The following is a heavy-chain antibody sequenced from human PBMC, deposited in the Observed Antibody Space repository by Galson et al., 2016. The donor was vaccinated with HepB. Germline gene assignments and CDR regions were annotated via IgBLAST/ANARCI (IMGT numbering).Heavy chain of an antibody. Sequence: SLRLSCAASGFTFSNHAMHWVRQAPGKGLEWVAVISFDGSDERNAESVKGRFTISRDNSGNTLYLQMNSLRAEDTAVYYCVREGVGDAFDIWGQGTMVTVSS. CDR3: VREGVGDAFDI. J-gene: IGHJ3*02. D-gene: IGHD3-16*01. V-gene: IGHV3-30*04. CDR1: GFTFSNHA. CDR2: ISFDGSDE.